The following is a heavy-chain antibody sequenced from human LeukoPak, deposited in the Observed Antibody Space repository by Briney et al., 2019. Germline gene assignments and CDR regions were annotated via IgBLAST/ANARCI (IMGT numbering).Heavy chain of an antibody. Sequence: PSETLSPTCGVHGISFNTDDWSWIRQPPGKGLEWIGEINHSGTTNYNPSLKSRATISIDTSKNQFFLKLSSVTAAEAGVFYCARVNYGDLDYWGQGTLVTVSS. CDR1: GISFNTDD. J-gene: IGHJ4*02. V-gene: IGHV4-34*01. CDR2: INHSGTT. CDR3: ARVNYGDLDY. D-gene: IGHD4-17*01.